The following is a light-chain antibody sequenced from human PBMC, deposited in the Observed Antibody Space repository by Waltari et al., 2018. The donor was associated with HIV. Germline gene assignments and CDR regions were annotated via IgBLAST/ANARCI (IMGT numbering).Light chain of an antibody. J-gene: IGLJ2*01. CDR1: SSDIGSYDR. CDR3: SSYTINSTLV. Sequence: QSALTQPPSVSGSPGQSVTISCTGTSSDIGSYDRVSWYQQPQGTAPKLMISEVNNRPSGVPDRFSGSKSGNTASLTISGLQAEDEADYFCSSYTINSTLVFGGGTKVTVL. V-gene: IGLV2-18*02. CDR2: EVN.